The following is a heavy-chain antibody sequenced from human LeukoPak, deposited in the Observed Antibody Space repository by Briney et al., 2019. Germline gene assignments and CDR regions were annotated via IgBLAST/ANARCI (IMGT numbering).Heavy chain of an antibody. V-gene: IGHV3-30*18. D-gene: IGHD6-13*01. CDR1: RFTFRHYD. CDR3: SKDQGTSGAGGAKGRFDN. J-gene: IGHJ4*02. CDR2: ISYDGTNK. Sequence: GGSLRLPCAALRFTFRHYDMHWCGQAPGKGLEWVAVISYDGTNKYYADSVKGRFTISRDNSKSTLYLQMNSLRAEDTAVYYASKDQGTSGAGGAKGRFDNWGQGTPVTVSS.